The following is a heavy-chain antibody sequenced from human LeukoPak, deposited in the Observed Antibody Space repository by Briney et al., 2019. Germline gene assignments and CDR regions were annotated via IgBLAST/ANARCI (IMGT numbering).Heavy chain of an antibody. Sequence: QSGAEVKKPGASVKVSCKASGYTFTSYGISWVRQAPGQGLEWMGWISAYNGNTNYAQKLQGRVTMTTDTSTSPAYMELSSLRSEDTAVYYRARDIVVVPAAIWFDPWGQGTLVTVSS. V-gene: IGHV1-18*01. CDR3: ARDIVVVPAAIWFDP. J-gene: IGHJ5*02. CDR2: ISAYNGNT. D-gene: IGHD2-2*01. CDR1: GYTFTSYG.